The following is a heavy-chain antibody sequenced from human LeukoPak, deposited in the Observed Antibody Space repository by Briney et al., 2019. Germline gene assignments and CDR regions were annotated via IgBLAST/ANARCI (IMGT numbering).Heavy chain of an antibody. CDR1: GFTFSSYG. D-gene: IGHD3-10*01. Sequence: GGSLRLSCAASGFTFSSYGMSWVRQAPGKGLEWVSAISGSGGSTYYADSVKGRFTISRDNSKNTLYLQMNSLRAEDTAVYYCARHGSITMVRGRLRYYYMDVWGKGTTVTISS. CDR2: ISGSGGST. CDR3: ARHGSITMVRGRLRYYYMDV. J-gene: IGHJ6*03. V-gene: IGHV3-23*01.